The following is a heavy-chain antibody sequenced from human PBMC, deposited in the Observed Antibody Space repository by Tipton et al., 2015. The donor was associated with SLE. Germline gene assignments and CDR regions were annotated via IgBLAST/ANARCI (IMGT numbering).Heavy chain of an antibody. D-gene: IGHD6-13*01. J-gene: IGHJ4*02. CDR3: ARLAGTVDY. CDR1: GGSISSYY. V-gene: IGHV4-34*01. Sequence: LRLSCTVSGGSISSYYWSWIRQPPGKGLEWIGEINHSGSTYYNPSLKSRVTISVDTSKNQFSLKLSSVTAADTAVYYCARLAGTVDYWGQGTLVTVSS. CDR2: INHSGST.